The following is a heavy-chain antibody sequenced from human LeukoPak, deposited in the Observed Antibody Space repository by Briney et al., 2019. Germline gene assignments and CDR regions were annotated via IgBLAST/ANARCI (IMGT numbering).Heavy chain of an antibody. Sequence: GGSLRLSCAASGFTFSSFTMNWVRQAPGKGLEWVSSISDGGGITYYADSVKGRFTISRDNSRNTVYLQMNSLRAEDTALYYCAKGITLTTRGAFHIWGQGTMVTVSS. CDR2: ISDGGGIT. CDR1: GFTFSSFT. J-gene: IGHJ3*02. CDR3: AKGITLTTRGAFHI. V-gene: IGHV3-23*01. D-gene: IGHD1-20*01.